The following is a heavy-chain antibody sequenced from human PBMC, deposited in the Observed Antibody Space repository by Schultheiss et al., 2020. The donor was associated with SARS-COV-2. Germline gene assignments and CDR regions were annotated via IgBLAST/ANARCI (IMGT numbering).Heavy chain of an antibody. V-gene: IGHV4-4*07. Sequence: SETLSLTCTVSGGSISSYYWSWIRQPAGKGLEWIGRIYTSGSTNYNPSLKSRVTMSVDTSKNQFSLKLSSVTAADTAVYYCARVHQTISRGPFDIWGQGTMVTVSS. J-gene: IGHJ3*02. CDR3: ARVHQTISRGPFDI. D-gene: IGHD3-9*01. CDR2: IYTSGST. CDR1: GGSISSYY.